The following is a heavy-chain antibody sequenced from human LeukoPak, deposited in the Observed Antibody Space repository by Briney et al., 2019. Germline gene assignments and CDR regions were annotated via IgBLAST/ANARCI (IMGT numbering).Heavy chain of an antibody. D-gene: IGHD3-9*01. J-gene: IGHJ4*02. CDR1: GGSFSGYY. CDR3: ARNYDILTGYYRYDY. V-gene: IGHV4-34*01. CDR2: INHSGST. Sequence: SETPSLTCAVYGGSFSGYYWSWIRQPPGKGLEWIGEINHSGSTNYNPSLKSRVTISVDTSKNQFSLKLSSVTAADTAVYYCARNYDILTGYYRYDYWGQGTLVTVSS.